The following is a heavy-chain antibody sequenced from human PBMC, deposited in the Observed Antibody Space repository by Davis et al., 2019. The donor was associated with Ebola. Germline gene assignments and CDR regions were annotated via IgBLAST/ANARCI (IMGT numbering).Heavy chain of an antibody. J-gene: IGHJ4*02. CDR2: ISAYNGNT. Sequence: ASVKVSCKASGYTFTSYGISWVRQAPGQGLEWMGWISAYNGNTNYAQKLQGRVTITTDTSTSTAYMELRSLRSDDTAVYYWTRDLFVSPFDYWGQGTLVTVSS. CDR1: GYTFTSYG. V-gene: IGHV1-18*01. CDR3: TRDLFVSPFDY. D-gene: IGHD3-10*01.